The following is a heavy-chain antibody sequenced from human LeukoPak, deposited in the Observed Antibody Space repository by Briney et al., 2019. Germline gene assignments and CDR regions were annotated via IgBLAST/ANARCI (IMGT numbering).Heavy chain of an antibody. CDR2: IVTSGDT. CDR1: GFTFSNYP. V-gene: IGHV3-23*05. CDR3: TKRLYSSGWSAFDI. Sequence: GGSLRLSCAAPGFTFSNYPMNWVRQAPGKGLEWVSSIVTSGDTFHADSVKGRFTISRDNSKNTLYLQMNSLRAEDTAIYYCTKRLYSSGWSAFDIWGLGTMVTVSS. J-gene: IGHJ3*02. D-gene: IGHD6-19*01.